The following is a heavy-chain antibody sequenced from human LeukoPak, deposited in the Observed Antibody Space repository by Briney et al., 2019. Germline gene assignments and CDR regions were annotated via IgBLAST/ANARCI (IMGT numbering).Heavy chain of an antibody. J-gene: IGHJ4*02. Sequence: ASVRVSCTASGYTFTNYGISWVRQAPGQGLEWMGWIGAYSGNTNYAQNLQGRVTMTTHTSTSTAYMELRSLRSDDTAGYYCTRAPDDYDFWSGPFDYWGRGTLVTVSS. CDR3: TRAPDDYDFWSGPFDY. D-gene: IGHD3-3*01. V-gene: IGHV1-18*01. CDR1: GYTFTNYG. CDR2: IGAYSGNT.